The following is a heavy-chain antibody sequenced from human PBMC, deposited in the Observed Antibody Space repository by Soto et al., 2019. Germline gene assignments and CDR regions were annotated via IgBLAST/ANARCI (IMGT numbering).Heavy chain of an antibody. CDR3: ARDPGKSSGWPIFAP. J-gene: IGHJ5*02. CDR1: GFSVSDYN. V-gene: IGHV3-48*01. D-gene: IGHD6-19*01. Sequence: GGSLRLSCAASGFSVSDYNMNWVRQAPGKGLEWISFIGYGGRTYYAGSVEGRFTIARDSGRNSLYLQMSSLRAEDTAMYYCARDPGKSSGWPIFAPWGQGTLVTVSS. CDR2: IGYGGRT.